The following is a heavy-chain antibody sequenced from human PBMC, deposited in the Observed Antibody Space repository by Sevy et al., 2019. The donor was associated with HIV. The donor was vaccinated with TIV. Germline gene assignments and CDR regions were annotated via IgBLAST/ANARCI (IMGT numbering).Heavy chain of an antibody. V-gene: IGHV3-66*01. CDR3: AGWSSAWTLFDY. J-gene: IGHJ4*02. CDR1: GFTFGDYS. Sequence: GGSLRLSCTGSGFTFGDYSMSWVRQAPGKGLEWVSVIYSDGKTFYADSVQDRFTISRDNSKNTLYLQMNSLRAEDTAVYYCAGWSSAWTLFDYWGQGTLVTVSS. CDR2: IYSDGKT. D-gene: IGHD6-19*01.